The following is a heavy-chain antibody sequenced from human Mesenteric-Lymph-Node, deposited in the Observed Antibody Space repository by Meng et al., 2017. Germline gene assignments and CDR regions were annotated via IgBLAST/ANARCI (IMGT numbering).Heavy chain of an antibody. Sequence: GESLKISCAASGFTFSSYAMHWVRQAPGKGLEWVAVISYDGSNKYYADSVKGRFTISRDNSKNTLYLQMNSLRAEDTAVYYCAGVSSGPTNYYYGMDVWGQGTTVTVS. CDR3: AGVSSGPTNYYYGMDV. D-gene: IGHD6-19*01. J-gene: IGHJ6*02. CDR1: GFTFSSYA. CDR2: ISYDGSNK. V-gene: IGHV3-30*04.